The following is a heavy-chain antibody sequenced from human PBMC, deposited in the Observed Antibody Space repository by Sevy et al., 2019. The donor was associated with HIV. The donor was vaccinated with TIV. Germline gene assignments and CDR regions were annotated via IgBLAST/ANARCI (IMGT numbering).Heavy chain of an antibody. CDR3: GRAWTYGRF. CDR1: GFTFSNYW. V-gene: IGHV3-7*01. CDR2: IKHDGSEK. D-gene: IGHD3-10*01. Sequence: GGSLRLSCAASGFTFSNYWMTWVRQAPGKGLEWVANIKHDGSEKYYVDSVKGRFTISRDNAKNSVDLQMNSLRAEDMSVYYCGRAWTYGRFCGQGTLVTVSS. J-gene: IGHJ4*02.